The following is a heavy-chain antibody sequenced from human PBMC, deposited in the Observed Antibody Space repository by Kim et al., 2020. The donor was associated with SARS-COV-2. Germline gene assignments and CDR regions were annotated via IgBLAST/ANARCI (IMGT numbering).Heavy chain of an antibody. CDR2: INEDGHVK. V-gene: IGHV3-7*01. CDR3: VINGGYHKYDE. Sequence: GGSLRLSCAASGFTFASRWMTWVRQAPGKGLAWVANINEDGHVKQYEDSVKGRFTISRDNAKNSLYLRMNSLRAEDTAIYYCVINGGYHKYDEWGQGALVTVSS. J-gene: IGHJ4*02. D-gene: IGHD7-27*01. CDR1: GFTFASRW.